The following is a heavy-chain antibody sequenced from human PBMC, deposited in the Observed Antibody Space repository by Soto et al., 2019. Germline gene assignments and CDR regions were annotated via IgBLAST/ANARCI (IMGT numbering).Heavy chain of an antibody. CDR3: ARVAVNTAMVSGELDY. Sequence: RASVKVSCKASGYTFTSYGISWVRQAPGQGLEWMGWISAYNGNTNYAQKLRGRVTMTTDTSTSTAYMELRSLRSDDTAVYYCARVAVNTAMVSGELDYWGQGTLFTVSS. V-gene: IGHV1-18*01. D-gene: IGHD5-18*01. CDR1: GYTFTSYG. CDR2: ISAYNGNT. J-gene: IGHJ4*02.